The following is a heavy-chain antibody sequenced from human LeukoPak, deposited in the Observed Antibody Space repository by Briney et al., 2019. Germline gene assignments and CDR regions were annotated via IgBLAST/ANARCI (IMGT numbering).Heavy chain of an antibody. CDR2: INHSGST. J-gene: IGHJ4*02. CDR3: ASVGYSYGY. D-gene: IGHD5-18*01. V-gene: IGHV4-30-2*01. Sequence: PSQTLSLTCAVSGGSISSGGYSWSWIRQPPGKGLEWIGEINHSGSTNYNPSLKSRVTISVDTSKNQFSLKLSSVTAADTAVYYCASVGYSYGYWGQGTLVTVSS. CDR1: GGSISSGGYS.